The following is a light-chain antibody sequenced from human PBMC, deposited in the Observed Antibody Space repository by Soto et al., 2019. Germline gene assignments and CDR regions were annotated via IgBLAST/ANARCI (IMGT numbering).Light chain of an antibody. J-gene: IGKJ5*01. CDR3: QQRNTWPIT. CDR1: QTISSW. CDR2: KAS. Sequence: DIQMTQSPSTLSGSVGDRVTITCRASQTISSWLAWYQQKPGKAPKLLIYKASTLKSGVPSRFSGSGSGTEFTLTISSLEAEDFGIYYCQQRNTWPITFGQGTRLEIK. V-gene: IGKV1-5*03.